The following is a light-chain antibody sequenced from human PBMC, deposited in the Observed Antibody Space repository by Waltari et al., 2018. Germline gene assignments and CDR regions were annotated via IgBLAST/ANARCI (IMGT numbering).Light chain of an antibody. CDR1: SGSLSTTSY. CDR2: KAN. V-gene: IGLV8-61*01. Sequence: QTVVTQVPSLSVSPGGTAILTCALSSGSLSTTSYATWYQPTPGQAPRTLVYKANARSSGVPDRFSGSILGNTAALTITGAQADDESDYYCALYMGSGIWVFGGGTRLTVL. J-gene: IGLJ3*02. CDR3: ALYMGSGIWV.